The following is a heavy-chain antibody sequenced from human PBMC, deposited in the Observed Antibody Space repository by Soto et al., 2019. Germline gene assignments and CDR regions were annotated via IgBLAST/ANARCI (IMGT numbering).Heavy chain of an antibody. Sequence: GASVKVSCKASGYTFTSYGISWVRQAPGQGLEWMGWISAYNGNTNYAQKLQGRVTVTTDTSTSTAYMELRSLRSDDTAVYYCARDRTAAGHSKFPLYYFDYWGQGTLVTVSS. CDR2: ISAYNGNT. CDR1: GYTFTSYG. J-gene: IGHJ4*02. V-gene: IGHV1-18*01. D-gene: IGHD6-13*01. CDR3: ARDRTAAGHSKFPLYYFDY.